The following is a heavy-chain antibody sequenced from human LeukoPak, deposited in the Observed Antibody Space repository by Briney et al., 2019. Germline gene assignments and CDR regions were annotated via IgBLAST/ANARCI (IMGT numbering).Heavy chain of an antibody. CDR3: ARSMYSSSLGFDP. J-gene: IGHJ5*02. Sequence: ASVKVSCKASGYTFTGYYMHWVRQAPGQGLEWMGWINPNSGGTNYAQKFQGRVTMTRDTSISTAYMALSRLRSDDTAVYYCARSMYSSSLGFDPWGQGTLVTVSS. V-gene: IGHV1-2*02. CDR2: INPNSGGT. CDR1: GYTFTGYY. D-gene: IGHD6-6*01.